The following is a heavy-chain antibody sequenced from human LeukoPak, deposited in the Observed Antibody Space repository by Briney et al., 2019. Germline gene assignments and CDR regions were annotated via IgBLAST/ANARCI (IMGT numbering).Heavy chain of an antibody. V-gene: IGHV3-23*01. CDR1: GFTFSRNA. J-gene: IGHJ6*02. CDR3: AKDLDGDYGHYYYGMDV. D-gene: IGHD4-17*01. CDR2: LSGSGADT. Sequence: PGGSLRLSCAASGFTFSRNALSWVRQAPGKGLEWVSSLSGSGADTYYADSVKGRFTISRDNSKNTLYLQMNSLRAEDTAVYYCAKDLDGDYGHYYYGMDVWGQGTTVTVSS.